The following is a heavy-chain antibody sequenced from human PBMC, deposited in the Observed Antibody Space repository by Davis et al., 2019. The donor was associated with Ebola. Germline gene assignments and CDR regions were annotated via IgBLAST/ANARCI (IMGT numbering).Heavy chain of an antibody. CDR3: ARDIPSSYNWFDP. CDR2: IDPSDSYT. Sequence: GESLKISCKGSGYSFNNYWISWVRQLPGKVLEWLGRIDPSDSYTNYSPSFQGNITISVDRSVSSVFLQWSSLRASDTAIYYCARDIPSSYNWFDPWGQGTQVTVSS. J-gene: IGHJ5*02. D-gene: IGHD2-15*01. CDR1: GYSFNNYW. V-gene: IGHV5-10-1*01.